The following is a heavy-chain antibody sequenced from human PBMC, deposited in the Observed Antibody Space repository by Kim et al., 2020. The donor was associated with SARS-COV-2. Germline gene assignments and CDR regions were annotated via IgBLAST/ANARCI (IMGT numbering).Heavy chain of an antibody. D-gene: IGHD5-18*01. CDR1: GYTFTSYA. J-gene: IGHJ4*02. V-gene: IGHV1-3*01. CDR2: INAGNGNT. Sequence: ASVKVSCKASGYTFTSYAMHWVRQAPGQRLEWMGWINAGNGNTKYSQKFQGRVTITRDTSASTAYMELSSLRSEDTAVYYCARVPILAMVKTNYFDYWGQGTLVTVSS. CDR3: ARVPILAMVKTNYFDY.